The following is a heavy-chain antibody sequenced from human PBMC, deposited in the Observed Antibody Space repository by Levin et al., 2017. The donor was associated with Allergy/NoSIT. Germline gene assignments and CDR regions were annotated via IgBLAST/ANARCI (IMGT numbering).Heavy chain of an antibody. CDR3: ARRALDYYGSGTYFDY. D-gene: IGHD3-10*01. V-gene: IGHV3-66*02. Sequence: GGSLRLSCAASGFTVSSNYMSWVRQAPGKGLEWVSVIYSGGSTYYADSVKGRFTISRDNSKNTLYLQMNSLRAEDTAVYYCARRALDYYGSGTYFDYWGQGTLVTVSS. J-gene: IGHJ4*02. CDR2: IYSGGST. CDR1: GFTVSSNY.